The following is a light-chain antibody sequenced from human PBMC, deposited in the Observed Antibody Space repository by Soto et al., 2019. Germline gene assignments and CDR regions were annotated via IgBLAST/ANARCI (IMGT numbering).Light chain of an antibody. J-gene: IGLJ1*01. V-gene: IGLV2-14*01. CDR3: SSYTSATTYF. CDR1: RSDVGAYNY. Sequence: QSVLTQPASLSGSPGQSITISCTGTRSDVGAYNYDSWYQQYPGEAPKVIIYDVSHRPAGVSNRFSGSKSGNTASLTISGLQTQDEADYYCSSYTSATTYFFGTGTKVTVL. CDR2: DVS.